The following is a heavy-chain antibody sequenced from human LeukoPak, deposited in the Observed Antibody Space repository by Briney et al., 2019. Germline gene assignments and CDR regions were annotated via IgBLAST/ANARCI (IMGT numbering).Heavy chain of an antibody. J-gene: IGHJ3*02. D-gene: IGHD3-3*01. CDR3: ARVLRFLEAGEDAFDI. CDR1: GYTFTSYD. V-gene: IGHV1-69*05. Sequence: ASVKVSCKASGYTFTSYDINWVRQATGQGLEWMGGIIPIFGTANYAQKFQGRVTITTDESTSTAYMELSSLRSEDTAVYYCARVLRFLEAGEDAFDIWGQGTMVTVSS. CDR2: IIPIFGTA.